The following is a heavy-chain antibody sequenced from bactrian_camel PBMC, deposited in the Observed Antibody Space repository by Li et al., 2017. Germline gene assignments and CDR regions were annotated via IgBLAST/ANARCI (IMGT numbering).Heavy chain of an antibody. D-gene: IGHD6*01. CDR2: ISWSGDST. CDR1: GFTFDDYA. Sequence: VQLVESGGGLVQPGGSLRLSCAASGFTFDDYAMGWIRQAPGKGLEWVSAISWSGDSTNYADSVKGQFTISRDNAKNTVYLQMNSLKPDDTAAYYCAADRRGATRIGAYRLTPDGGSWSCGYWGQGTQVTVS. CDR3: AADRRGATRIGAYRLTPDGGSWSCGY. J-gene: IGHJ6*01. V-gene: IGHV3-1*01.